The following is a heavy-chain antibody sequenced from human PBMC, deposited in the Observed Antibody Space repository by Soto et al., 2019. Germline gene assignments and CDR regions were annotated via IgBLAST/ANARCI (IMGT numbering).Heavy chain of an antibody. J-gene: IGHJ4*02. D-gene: IGHD4-4*01. CDR1: GGSMSTYY. V-gene: IGHV4-59*01. Sequence: PSETLSLTCTVSGGSMSTYYWSWIRQPPGKGLEWIGYIYYSGITNYNPSLKSRVSISVDTSKNQFSLRLSSVTAADTAVYYCARTDGYSYDYWGQGTPVTVSS. CDR3: ARTDGYSYDY. CDR2: IYYSGIT.